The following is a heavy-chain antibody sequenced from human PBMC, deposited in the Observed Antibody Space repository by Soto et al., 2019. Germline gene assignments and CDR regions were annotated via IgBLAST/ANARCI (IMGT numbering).Heavy chain of an antibody. Sequence: GGSLRLSCAASGFTFSSYSMNWVRQAPGKGLEWVSSISSSSSYIYYADSVKGRFTVSRDNAKNSLYLQMNSLRAEDTAVYYCARAGVMTTVTIAYYYGMDVWGQGTTVTVSS. CDR3: ARAGVMTTVTIAYYYGMDV. V-gene: IGHV3-21*01. D-gene: IGHD4-17*01. J-gene: IGHJ6*02. CDR1: GFTFSSYS. CDR2: ISSSSSYI.